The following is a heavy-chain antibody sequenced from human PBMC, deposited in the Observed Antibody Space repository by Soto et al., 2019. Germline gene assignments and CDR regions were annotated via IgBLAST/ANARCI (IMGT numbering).Heavy chain of an antibody. CDR1: GFTFSNAW. J-gene: IGHJ4*02. CDR2: IKSKTDGGTT. CDR3: AKEWAAVGQPYLDC. D-gene: IGHD6-13*01. Sequence: GGSLRLSCAASGFTFSNAWMSWVRQAPGKGLEWVGRIKSKTDGGTTDYAAPVKGRFTISRDDSKNTLYLQMNSLKTEDTAVYYCAKEWAAVGQPYLDCWGQGTLVTVYS. V-gene: IGHV3-15*01.